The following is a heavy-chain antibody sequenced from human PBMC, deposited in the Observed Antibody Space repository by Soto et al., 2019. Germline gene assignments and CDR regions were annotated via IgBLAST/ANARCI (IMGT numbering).Heavy chain of an antibody. CDR1: GFTFSSYS. D-gene: IGHD2-2*01. Sequence: GGSLRLSCAASGFTFSSYSMNWVRQAPGKGLEWVSSISSSSSYIYYADSVKGRFTISRDNAKNSLYLQMNSLRAEDTAVYYCARIRHIVLVPAAKPGDYGMDVWGQGTTVTVSS. CDR2: ISSSSSYI. V-gene: IGHV3-21*01. CDR3: ARIRHIVLVPAAKPGDYGMDV. J-gene: IGHJ6*02.